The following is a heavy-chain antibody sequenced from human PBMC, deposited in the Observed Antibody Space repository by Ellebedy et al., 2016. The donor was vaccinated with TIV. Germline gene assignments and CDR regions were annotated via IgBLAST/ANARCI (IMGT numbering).Heavy chain of an antibody. Sequence: SETLSLTCSVSGGSISSSSFYWAWIRQPPGRGLEWIGSVYYSGLTYHNPSLEGRVTISIDTSQNHFSLKLTSVPAADTAVYYCARQGDFYASGNFPYFDSWGHGTVVTVS. CDR3: ARQGDFYASGNFPYFDS. D-gene: IGHD2/OR15-2a*01. CDR2: VYYSGLT. CDR1: GGSISSSSFY. V-gene: IGHV4-39*01. J-gene: IGHJ4*01.